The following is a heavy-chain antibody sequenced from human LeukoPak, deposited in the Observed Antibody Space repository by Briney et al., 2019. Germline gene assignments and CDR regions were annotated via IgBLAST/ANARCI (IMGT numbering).Heavy chain of an antibody. V-gene: IGHV3-48*01. CDR1: GFTFSSYS. D-gene: IGHD3-9*01. J-gene: IGHJ4*02. CDR3: AKDRGCDILTGYDY. Sequence: GGSLRLSCAASGFTFSSYSMNWVRQAPGKGLEWVSYISSSSSTIYYADSVKGRFTISRDNAKNSLYLQMNSLRAEDTALYYCAKDRGCDILTGYDYWGQGTLVTVSS. CDR2: ISSSSSTI.